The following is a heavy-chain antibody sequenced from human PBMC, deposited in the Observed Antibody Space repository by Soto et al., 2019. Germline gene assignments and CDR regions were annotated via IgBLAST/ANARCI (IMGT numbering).Heavy chain of an antibody. Sequence: SVKVSCKASGYTFTSYGISWVRQAPGQGLEWMGWISAYNGNTNYAQKLQGRVTMTTDTSTSTAYMELRSLRSDDTAVYYCARAGFQKWAARPFPHFDPWGQGTLVTVSS. CDR1: GYTFTSYG. D-gene: IGHD6-6*01. V-gene: IGHV1-18*04. CDR3: ARAGFQKWAARPFPHFDP. J-gene: IGHJ5*02. CDR2: ISAYNGNT.